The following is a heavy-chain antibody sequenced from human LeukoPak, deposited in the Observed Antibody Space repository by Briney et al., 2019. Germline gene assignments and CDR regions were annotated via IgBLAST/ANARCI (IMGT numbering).Heavy chain of an antibody. CDR3: AREEGGSYVHFDY. CDR1: GFTFSSYE. Sequence: PGGSLRLSCAASGFTFSSYEMNWVRQAPGKGLEWVSYISGSGTTIYYADSVKGRFTISRDNAKNSLYLQMNSLRAEDTAVYYCAREEGGSYVHFDYWGQGTLVTVSS. CDR2: ISGSGTTI. D-gene: IGHD1-26*01. V-gene: IGHV3-48*03. J-gene: IGHJ4*02.